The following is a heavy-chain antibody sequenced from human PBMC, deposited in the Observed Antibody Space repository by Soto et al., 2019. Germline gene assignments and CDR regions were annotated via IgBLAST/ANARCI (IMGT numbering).Heavy chain of an antibody. Sequence: GGSLRLSCAASGFTFSSYGMHWVRQAPGKGLEWVAVISYDGSNKYYADSVKGRFTISRDNSKNTLYLQMNSLRAEDMAVYYCAKDHGYYDFWSGYYRVSGMDVWGQGTTVTVSS. V-gene: IGHV3-30*18. CDR2: ISYDGSNK. CDR3: AKDHGYYDFWSGYYRVSGMDV. D-gene: IGHD3-3*01. J-gene: IGHJ6*02. CDR1: GFTFSSYG.